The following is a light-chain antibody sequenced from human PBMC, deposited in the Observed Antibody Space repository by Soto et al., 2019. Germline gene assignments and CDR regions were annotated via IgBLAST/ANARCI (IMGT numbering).Light chain of an antibody. CDR2: LNSDGSH. J-gene: IGLJ2*01. Sequence: QPVLTQSPSASASLGASVKLTCTLSSGHSSYAIAWHQQQPEKGPRYLMKLNSDGSHSKGDGIPDRFSGSSSGAERYLTISALQSEDEADYYRQTWGTGIVVFGGGTKVTV. V-gene: IGLV4-69*01. CDR1: SGHSSYA. CDR3: QTWGTGIVV.